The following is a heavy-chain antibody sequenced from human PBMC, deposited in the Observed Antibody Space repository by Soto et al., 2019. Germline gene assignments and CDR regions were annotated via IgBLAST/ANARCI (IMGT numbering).Heavy chain of an antibody. CDR1: DYSLGSSYH. CDR2: IYYSGST. V-gene: IGHV4-39*01. D-gene: IGHD2-15*01. Sequence: SETLPLTCTVSDYSLGSSYHWGWIRQPPGKGLGWIGSIYYSGSTYYNPSLKSRVTISVDTSKNQFSLKLSSVTAADTAVYYCARHRDVVVVAATGLNWFDPWGQGTLVTVSS. CDR3: ARHRDVVVVAATGLNWFDP. J-gene: IGHJ5*02.